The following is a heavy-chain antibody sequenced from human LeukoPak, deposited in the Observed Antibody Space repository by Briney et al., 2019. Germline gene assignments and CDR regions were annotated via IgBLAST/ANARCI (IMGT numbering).Heavy chain of an antibody. V-gene: IGHV4-59*01. CDR1: GGSISSYY. CDR3: ARSSAYSGYEDY. Sequence: PSETLSLTCTVSGGSISSYYWSWIRRPPGKGLEWIGYIYYRGSTNYNPSLKSRVTISVDTSKNQFSLKLSSVTAADTAVYYCARSSAYSGYEDYWGQGTLVTVSS. CDR2: IYYRGST. D-gene: IGHD5-12*01. J-gene: IGHJ4*02.